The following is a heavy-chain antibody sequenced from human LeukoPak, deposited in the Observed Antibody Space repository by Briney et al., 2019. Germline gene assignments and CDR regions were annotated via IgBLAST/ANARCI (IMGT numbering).Heavy chain of an antibody. J-gene: IGHJ6*02. CDR3: ARDLPVANNYYYGMDV. CDR1: GYTFTSYG. D-gene: IGHD4-23*01. Sequence: ASVKVSCKASGYTFTSYGISWVRQAPGQGLEWMGWISAYNGNTNYAQKLQGRVTMTTDTSTSTAYMELRSLRSDDTAVYYCARDLPVANNYYYGMDVWGQGTTVTVPS. V-gene: IGHV1-18*01. CDR2: ISAYNGNT.